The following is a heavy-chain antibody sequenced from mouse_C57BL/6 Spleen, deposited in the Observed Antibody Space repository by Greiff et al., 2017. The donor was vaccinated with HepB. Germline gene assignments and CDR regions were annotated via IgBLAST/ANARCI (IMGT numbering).Heavy chain of an antibody. CDR1: GYTFTSYW. Sequence: VQLQQSGAELVKPGASVKLSCKASGYTFTSYWMHWVKQRPGQGLEWIGMIHPNSGSTNYNEKIKSKATLTVDKSSSTAYMHRSSLTSEDSAVLYCARDGYYGDYCDYWGKGNTLTVSS. J-gene: IGHJ2*01. V-gene: IGHV1-64*01. D-gene: IGHD2-3*01. CDR2: IHPNSGST. CDR3: ARDGYYGDYCDY.